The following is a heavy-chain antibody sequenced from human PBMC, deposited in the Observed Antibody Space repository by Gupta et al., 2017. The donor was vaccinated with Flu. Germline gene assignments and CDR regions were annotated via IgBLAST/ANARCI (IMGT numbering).Heavy chain of an antibody. CDR1: GGSFTCYY. Sequence: QVQLQLWGAGLLKPSETLSLTCPVYGGSFTCYYWSWIRQPPGTGLESIGEINHSGSTNYNPSLKSRVTISVDTSKNQFSLKLSSVTAADTAVYYWARRRQLYCSSTSCYSPTTPRRHFDIWGQGTMVTVSS. CDR2: INHSGST. J-gene: IGHJ3*02. V-gene: IGHV4-34*01. D-gene: IGHD2-2*01. CDR3: ARRRQLYCSSTSCYSPTTPRRHFDI.